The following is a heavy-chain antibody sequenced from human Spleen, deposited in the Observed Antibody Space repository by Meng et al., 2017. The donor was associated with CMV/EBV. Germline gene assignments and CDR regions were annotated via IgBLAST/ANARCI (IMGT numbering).Heavy chain of an antibody. CDR1: GFSFDDYG. D-gene: IGHD3-10*01. CDR2: INWNGGGT. CDR3: VKASGLYYGSGTFDYFDS. V-gene: IGHV3-20*04. Sequence: GESLKISCVVSGFSFDDYGMNWVRQAPGKGLEWVSNINWNGGGTAYADSVKGRFIISRDNDRNSVYLQMNSLRDEDTAVYYCVKASGLYYGSGTFDYFDSWGQGTLVTVSS. J-gene: IGHJ4*02.